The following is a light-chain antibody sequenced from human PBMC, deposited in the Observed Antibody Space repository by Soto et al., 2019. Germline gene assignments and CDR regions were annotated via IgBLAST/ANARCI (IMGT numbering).Light chain of an antibody. J-gene: IGKJ2*01. CDR1: QSISSY. CDR2: SAS. Sequence: MTQSPSSLSASVGDRVTITCRASQSISSYLNWYQQKPGQPPRLLVHSASIRATGVPARFTGIGSGTDFTLTISGLQSDDFAIYYCQQYYNWPPYTFGQGTRLQIK. V-gene: IGKV3-15*01. CDR3: QQYYNWPPYT.